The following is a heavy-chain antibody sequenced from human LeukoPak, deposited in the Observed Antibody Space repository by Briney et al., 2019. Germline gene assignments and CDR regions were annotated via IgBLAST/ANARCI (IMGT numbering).Heavy chain of an antibody. CDR2: ISGSSGST. J-gene: IGHJ6*03. D-gene: IGHD1-1*01. V-gene: IGHV3-23*01. CDR3: AKVPGGNFFYYYYVDV. CDR1: GFTFSDYG. Sequence: GGYLRLSCAASGFTFSDYGMSWVRQAPGKGLEWVSAISGSSGSTYYADSVKGRFTISRDNSKNTLYLQMNSLRAEDTAVYYCAKVPGGNFFYYYYVDVWGKGTTVTISS.